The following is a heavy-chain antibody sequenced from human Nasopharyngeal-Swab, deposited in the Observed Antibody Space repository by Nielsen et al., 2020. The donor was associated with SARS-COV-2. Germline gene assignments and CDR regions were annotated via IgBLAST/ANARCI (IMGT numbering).Heavy chain of an antibody. CDR3: ASDLSGRDDN. CDR1: GVTFRNYW. V-gene: IGHV3-74*01. Sequence: GGSLRLSCAASGVTFRNYWMHWVRQAPGKGLEWVSRRNEDGSITSYADSVKGRFAISRDNAKNTLYLQMNSLRAEDTAVYFCASDLSGRDDNWGQGTLVTVAA. D-gene: IGHD6-19*01. CDR2: RNEDGSIT. J-gene: IGHJ4*02.